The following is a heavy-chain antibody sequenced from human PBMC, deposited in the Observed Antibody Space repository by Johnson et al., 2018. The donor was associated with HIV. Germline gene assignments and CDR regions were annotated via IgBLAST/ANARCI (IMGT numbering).Heavy chain of an antibody. Sequence: QVQLVESGGDLVKPGGSLRLSCAVSGFTFSDYYMNWIRQAPGKGLEWISYISNSGSTIYYADSVKGRFTISRDNSKNTVYLQMNNLRAEDTALYYCARDRTGGSYPRAFDIWGQGTMFTVSS. CDR3: ARDRTGGSYPRAFDI. V-gene: IGHV3-11*01. D-gene: IGHD1-26*01. CDR2: ISNSGSTI. CDR1: GFTFSDYY. J-gene: IGHJ3*02.